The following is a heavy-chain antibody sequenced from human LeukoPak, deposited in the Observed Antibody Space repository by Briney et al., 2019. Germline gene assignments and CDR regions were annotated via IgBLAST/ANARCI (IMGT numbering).Heavy chain of an antibody. CDR3: ARDLRYSSGLYDFDY. V-gene: IGHV1-18*01. CDR2: ISAYNGNT. Sequence: RASVKVSCKASGYTFTSYGISWVRQAPGQGLEWMGWISAYNGNTNYAQKLQGRVTMTTDTSTSTAYMELRSLRSDDTAVYYCARDLRYSSGLYDFDYWGQGTLVTVSS. CDR1: GYTFTSYG. D-gene: IGHD6-19*01. J-gene: IGHJ4*02.